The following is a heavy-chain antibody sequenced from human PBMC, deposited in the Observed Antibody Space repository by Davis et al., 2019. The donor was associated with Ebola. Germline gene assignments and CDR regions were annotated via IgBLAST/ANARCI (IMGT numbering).Heavy chain of an antibody. CDR1: GFTFSNAR. J-gene: IGHJ4*02. CDR3: ARGGDGRSMAAAVAKAHC. Sequence: GESLKISCAASGFTFSNARMSWVRQAPGKGLEWVANIKQDGSEQYYVDSVKGRFTIPRDNAKHTLYLQMNSLRAEGTAVYYCARGGDGRSMAAAVAKAHCRGQGTLVTVSS. V-gene: IGHV3-7*01. CDR2: IKQDGSEQ. D-gene: IGHD6-13*01.